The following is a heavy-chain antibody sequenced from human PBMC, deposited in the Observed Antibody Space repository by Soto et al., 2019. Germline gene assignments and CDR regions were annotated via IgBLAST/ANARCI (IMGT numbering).Heavy chain of an antibody. CDR2: ISSSSSYI. D-gene: IGHD6-6*01. J-gene: IGHJ4*02. CDR1: GFTFSSYS. CDR3: ARECKYSSSSGGGYFDY. V-gene: IGHV3-21*01. Sequence: PGGSLRLSCAASGFTFSSYSMNWVRQAPGKGLEWVSSISSSSSYIYYADSVKGRFTISRDNAKNSLYLQMNSLRAEDTAVYYCARECKYSSSSGGGYFDYWGQGTLVTVSS.